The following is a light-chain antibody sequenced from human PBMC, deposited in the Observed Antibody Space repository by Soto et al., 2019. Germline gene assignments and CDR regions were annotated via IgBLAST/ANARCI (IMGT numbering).Light chain of an antibody. J-gene: IGLJ1*01. Sequence: QSALTQPASVSGSPGQSITISCTGTSSDVGTYNYVSWYQQYPGKAPKLMIYAVSKRPSGVPDRFSGSKSGNTASLTVSGLQAEDEADYYCSSYAGSNNYVFGTGTKVTVL. CDR3: SSYAGSNNYV. CDR1: SSDVGTYNY. V-gene: IGLV2-8*01. CDR2: AVS.